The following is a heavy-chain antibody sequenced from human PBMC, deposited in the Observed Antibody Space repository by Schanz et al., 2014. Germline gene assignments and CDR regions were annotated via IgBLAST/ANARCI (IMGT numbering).Heavy chain of an antibody. CDR1: AGTFTSYA. CDR2: INPSGGST. Sequence: QVQLVQSGAEVKKPGSSVKVSCKASAGTFTSYAINWVRQAPGQGLEWMGIINPSGGSTSYAQKFQGRFTMTRDTSTTTVYMELSSLRSDDTAMYYCVTEKRMESGTWAKAFDIWGQGTWVTVSS. D-gene: IGHD3-3*01. J-gene: IGHJ3*02. CDR3: VTEKRMESGTWAKAFDI. V-gene: IGHV1-46*01.